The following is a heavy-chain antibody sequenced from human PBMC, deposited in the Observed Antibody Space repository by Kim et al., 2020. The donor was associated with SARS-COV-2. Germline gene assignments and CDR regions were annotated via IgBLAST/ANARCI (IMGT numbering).Heavy chain of an antibody. Sequence: GGSLRLSCAASGFNFNDYAMSWIRQAPGKGLEWVSAISRSGDRSYYADSVKGRFSISRVNSENMLYLQLNSLRADDTAIYYCAKPLSFADFGHWGQGTLVTVSS. CDR2: ISRSGDRS. V-gene: IGHV3-23*01. CDR3: AKPLSFADFGH. D-gene: IGHD4-17*01. J-gene: IGHJ4*02. CDR1: GFNFNDYA.